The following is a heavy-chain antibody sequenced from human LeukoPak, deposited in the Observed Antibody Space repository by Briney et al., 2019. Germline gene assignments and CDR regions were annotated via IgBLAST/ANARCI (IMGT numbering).Heavy chain of an antibody. CDR2: IYYSGST. CDR1: GGSISSSSYY. CDR3: ARDRDRSSWYYFDS. D-gene: IGHD6-13*01. V-gene: IGHV4-39*07. J-gene: IGHJ4*02. Sequence: SETLSLTCTVSGGSISSSSYYWGWIRQPPGKGLEWIGSIYYSGSTNYNPSLKSRVTISGDTSKNQFSLKLSSVTAADTAVYYCARDRDRSSWYYFDSWGQGTLVTVSS.